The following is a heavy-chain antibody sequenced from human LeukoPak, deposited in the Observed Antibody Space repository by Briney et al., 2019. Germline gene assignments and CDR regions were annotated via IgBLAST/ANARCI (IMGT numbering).Heavy chain of an antibody. CDR1: GESSFSSYY. V-gene: IGHV4-34*01. Sequence: SETLSLTCAVYGESSFSSYYWSWIRQTPGGALEWIGDINHSGYINYNPSLKSRVTLSIDTSKNQFSLRLNSVTAADTAVYYCSRQVVGNDYWGQGTLVTVSS. J-gene: IGHJ4*02. D-gene: IGHD3-22*01. CDR3: SRQVVGNDY. CDR2: INHSGYI.